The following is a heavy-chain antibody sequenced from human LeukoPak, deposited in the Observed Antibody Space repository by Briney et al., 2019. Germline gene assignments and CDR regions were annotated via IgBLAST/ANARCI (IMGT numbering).Heavy chain of an antibody. Sequence: SETLSLTCTVSGGSISSYYWSWIRQPPGKGLEWIGYIYYSGSTNYNPSLKSRVTISVDTSKNQFSLKLSSVTAADTAVYYCARDAVYHYMDVWGKGPTVTVSS. CDR3: ARDAVYHYMDV. D-gene: IGHD4-17*01. J-gene: IGHJ6*03. V-gene: IGHV4-59*01. CDR1: GGSISSYY. CDR2: IYYSGST.